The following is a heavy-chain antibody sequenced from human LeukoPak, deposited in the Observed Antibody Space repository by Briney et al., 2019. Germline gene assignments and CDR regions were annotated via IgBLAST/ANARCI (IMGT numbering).Heavy chain of an antibody. CDR3: AKDIDGAVAGMFDY. V-gene: IGHV3-9*01. Sequence: GGSLRLSCAASGFTFDDYAMHWVRQAPGKGLEWVSGISWNSGSIGYADSVKGRFTISRDNAKNSLYLQMNSLRAEDTALYYCAKDIDGAVAGMFDYWGQGTLVTVSS. D-gene: IGHD6-19*01. J-gene: IGHJ4*02. CDR1: GFTFDDYA. CDR2: ISWNSGSI.